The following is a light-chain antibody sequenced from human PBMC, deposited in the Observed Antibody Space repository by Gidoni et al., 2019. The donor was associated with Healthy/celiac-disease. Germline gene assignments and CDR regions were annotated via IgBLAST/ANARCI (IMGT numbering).Light chain of an antibody. V-gene: IGKV1-39*01. CDR1: QSISSY. CDR3: QQRYSTLSYA. J-gene: IGKJ2*01. CDR2: AAS. Sequence: DIQMTQPPPSLSASVGDRVTIPCRESQSISSYLNWYQQKPVKAPKLLIYAASSLQSGVPSRFSGSGSGTDFTLTISSLQPEDVATYYCQQRYSTLSYAFXXXTKLEIK.